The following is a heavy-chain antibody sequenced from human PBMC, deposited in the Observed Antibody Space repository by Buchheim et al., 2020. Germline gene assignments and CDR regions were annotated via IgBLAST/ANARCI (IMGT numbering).Heavy chain of an antibody. J-gene: IGHJ6*02. CDR1: GGSISSGDYY. Sequence: QVQLQESGPGLVKPSQTLSLTCTVSGGSISSGDYYWSWIRQPPGKGLEWIGYIYYSGSTYYNPSLKSRVTISVDTSKNQFSLKLSSVTAADTTVYYWARDPRYCSSTSCWGGMDVWGQGTT. V-gene: IGHV4-30-4*01. CDR2: IYYSGST. D-gene: IGHD2-2*01. CDR3: ARDPRYCSSTSCWGGMDV.